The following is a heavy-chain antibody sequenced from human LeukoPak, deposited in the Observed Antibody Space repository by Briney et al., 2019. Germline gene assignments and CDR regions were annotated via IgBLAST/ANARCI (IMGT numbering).Heavy chain of an antibody. CDR2: ISYDGSNK. CDR3: ARGYIYYYYMDV. J-gene: IGHJ6*03. D-gene: IGHD3-16*02. V-gene: IGHV3-30*04. CDR1: GFTFSSYA. Sequence: PGGSLRLSCAASGFTFSSYAMHWVRQAPGKGLEWVAVISYDGSNKYYADSVKGRFTISRDNSKNTLYLQMNSLRAEDTAVYYCARGYIYYYYMDVWGKGTTVTVSS.